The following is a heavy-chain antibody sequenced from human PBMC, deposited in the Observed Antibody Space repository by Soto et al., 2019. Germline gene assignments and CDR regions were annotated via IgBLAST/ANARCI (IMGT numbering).Heavy chain of an antibody. D-gene: IGHD1-26*01. V-gene: IGHV3-23*03. J-gene: IGHJ6*02. CDR2: ITKGGVRT. CDR3: AKYRGISYAYLCMDV. CDR1: GFTFSDYA. Sequence: EVQLLESGGDLVQPGGSLRLSCAASGFTFSDYAMGWVRQAPAKGLEWVSLITKGGVRTYYADSVKGRFTISRDNSRNTVYRQINSLGDEDTAVYYCAKYRGISYAYLCMDVWGQGTTVAVSS.